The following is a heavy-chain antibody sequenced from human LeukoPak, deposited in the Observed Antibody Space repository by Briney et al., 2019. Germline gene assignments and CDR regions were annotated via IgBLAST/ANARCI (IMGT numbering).Heavy chain of an antibody. CDR2: ISGSGGST. J-gene: IGHJ4*02. CDR1: GFDVSSTY. CDR3: AKATYYGDPENGYVSD. D-gene: IGHD4-17*01. Sequence: GGSLRLSCAGSGFDVSSTYMSWVRQAPGKGLEWVSAISGSGGSTYYADSVKGRFTISRDNSKNTLYLQMNSLRAEDTAVYYCAKATYYGDPENGYVSDWGQGTLVTVSS. V-gene: IGHV3-23*01.